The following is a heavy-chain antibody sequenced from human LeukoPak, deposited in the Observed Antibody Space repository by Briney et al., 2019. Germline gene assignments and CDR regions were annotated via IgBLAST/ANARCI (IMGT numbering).Heavy chain of an antibody. J-gene: IGHJ6*02. CDR2: IYYSAST. CDR3: AKISSSIYYGMDV. Sequence: SETLSLTCTVSGGSISGYYWSWIRQPPGKGLEWIGYIYYSASTTYNPSLKSRVTMSVDTSKNQFSLNLSSVTAADTALYYCAKISSSIYYGMDVWGQGTKVTVSS. V-gene: IGHV4-59*01. D-gene: IGHD6-13*01. CDR1: GGSISGYY.